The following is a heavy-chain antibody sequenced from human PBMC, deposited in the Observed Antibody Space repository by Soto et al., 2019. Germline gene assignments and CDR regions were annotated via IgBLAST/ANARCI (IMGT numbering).Heavy chain of an antibody. D-gene: IGHD3-10*01. CDR1: GGTFSSYA. V-gene: IGHV1-69*12. CDR2: IIPIFGTA. CDR3: ARGPNYYGPGYFDY. Sequence: QVQLVQSGAEVKKPGSSVKVSCKASGGTFSSYAISWVRQAPGQGLEWMGGIIPIFGTANYAQKFQGRVTITADEXMSPAYMELSSLRSEDTAVYYCARGPNYYGPGYFDYWGQGTLVTVSS. J-gene: IGHJ4*02.